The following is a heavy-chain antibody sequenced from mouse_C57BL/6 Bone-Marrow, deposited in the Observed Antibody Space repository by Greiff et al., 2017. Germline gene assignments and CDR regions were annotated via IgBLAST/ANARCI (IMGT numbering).Heavy chain of an antibody. CDR3: TRWGVVPYFDV. D-gene: IGHD1-1*01. Sequence: QVQLKQPGAELVKPGASVKLSCKASGYTFTSYWMHWVKQRPGQGLEWIGMIHPNSGSTNYNEKFKSKATLTVDKSSSTAYMQLSSLTSADSAVYYCTRWGVVPYFDVWGTGTTVTVSS. V-gene: IGHV1-64*01. CDR2: IHPNSGST. CDR1: GYTFTSYW. J-gene: IGHJ1*03.